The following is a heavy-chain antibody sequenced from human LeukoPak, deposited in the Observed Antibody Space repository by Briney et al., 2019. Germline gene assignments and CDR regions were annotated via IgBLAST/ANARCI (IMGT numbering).Heavy chain of an antibody. CDR2: IRHDGSNK. Sequence: GGSLRLSCAASGFTFSSYGMHWVRQAPGKGLEWVAFIRHDGSNKYYADSVKGRFTISRDNSKNTLYLQMNSLRAEDTAVYYCAKERYGSAPDYWGQGTLVTVSS. J-gene: IGHJ4*02. CDR3: AKERYGSAPDY. V-gene: IGHV3-30*02. CDR1: GFTFSSYG. D-gene: IGHD3-10*01.